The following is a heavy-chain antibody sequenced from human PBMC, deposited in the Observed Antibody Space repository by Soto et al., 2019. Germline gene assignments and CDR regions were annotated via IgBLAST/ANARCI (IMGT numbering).Heavy chain of an antibody. J-gene: IGHJ6*02. CDR3: AKGGGSGSPGDYYYYYGMDV. D-gene: IGHD3-10*01. Sequence: EVQLLESGGGLVQPGGSLRLSCAASGFTFSSYAMSWVRQAPGKGLEWVSAISGSGGSTYYADSVKGRFTISRDNSKNTLYLQMNSLRAEDTAVYYCAKGGGSGSPGDYYYYYGMDVWGQGTTVTVSS. V-gene: IGHV3-23*01. CDR1: GFTFSSYA. CDR2: ISGSGGST.